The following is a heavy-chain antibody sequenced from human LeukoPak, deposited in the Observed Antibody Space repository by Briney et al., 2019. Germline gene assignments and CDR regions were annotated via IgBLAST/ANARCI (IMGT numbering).Heavy chain of an antibody. Sequence: ASVKVSCKASGGTFSSYAISWVRQAPGQGLEWIGVIIPIFGTANYAQKIQGRVTITADESTSTAYMELSSLRSEDTAVYYCARTYDSSGYFSYYYYYGMDVWGQGTTVTLSS. V-gene: IGHV1-69*13. CDR3: ARTYDSSGYFSYYYYYGMDV. D-gene: IGHD3-22*01. CDR1: GGTFSSYA. J-gene: IGHJ6*02. CDR2: IIPIFGTA.